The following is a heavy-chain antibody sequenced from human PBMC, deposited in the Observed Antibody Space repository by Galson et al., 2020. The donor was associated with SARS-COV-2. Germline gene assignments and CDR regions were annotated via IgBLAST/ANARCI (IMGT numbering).Heavy chain of an antibody. V-gene: IGHV4-34*01. CDR2: INFGGTA. CDR3: ARGHRGVVPSPVLGLGPYYSYHFMDV. J-gene: IGHJ6*03. D-gene: IGHD3-10*01. Sequence: SETLSLTCAVYGGSFSGYSWTWIRQPPGKGLEWIGEINFGGTANYNPSLRSRVTLSVDTSKNQFSLGLVSVTAADTGLYYCARGHRGVVPSPVLGLGPYYSYHFMDVWGRGTTVTVSS. CDR1: GGSFSGYS.